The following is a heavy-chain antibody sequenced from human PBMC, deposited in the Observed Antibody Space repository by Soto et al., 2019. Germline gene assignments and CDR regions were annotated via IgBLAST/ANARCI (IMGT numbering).Heavy chain of an antibody. CDR1: GVTLSTSS. CDR2: IRRHTSVT. CDR3: ARGGGRLDSSGWYAGYYFDY. Sequence: GGSLRLSCAALGVTLSTSSMNWVRQAPGRGLEWISYIRRHTSVTAYADSVKGRFTISRDNSKNTLYLQMNSLRAEDTAVYYCARGGGRLDSSGWYAGYYFDYWGQGTLVTVSS. V-gene: IGHV3-48*01. J-gene: IGHJ4*02. D-gene: IGHD6-19*01.